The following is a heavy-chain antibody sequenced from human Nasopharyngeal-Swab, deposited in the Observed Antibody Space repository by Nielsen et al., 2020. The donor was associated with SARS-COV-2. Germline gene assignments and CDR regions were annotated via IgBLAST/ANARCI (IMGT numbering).Heavy chain of an antibody. CDR2: IYYSGST. J-gene: IGHJ3*02. CDR3: ARASRLYYYGSEGNAFDI. V-gene: IGHV4-31*03. D-gene: IGHD3-10*01. Sequence: LRLSCTVSGGSISSGDYYWSWIRQHPGKGLEWIGYIYYSGSTYYNPSLKSRVTISVDTSKNQFSLKLSSVTAADTAVYYCARASRLYYYGSEGNAFDIWGQGTMVTVSS. CDR1: GGSISSGDYY.